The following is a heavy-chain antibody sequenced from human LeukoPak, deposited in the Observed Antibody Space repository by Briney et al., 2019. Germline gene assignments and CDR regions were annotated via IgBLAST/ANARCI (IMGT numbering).Heavy chain of an antibody. V-gene: IGHV3-48*02. D-gene: IGHD2-2*01. CDR2: ISSSSSTI. CDR3: ARGLSGYCSSTSCQKTGYSSNLGIGFYYYYGMDV. J-gene: IGHJ6*02. Sequence: PGGSLRLSCAASGFTFSSYSMNWVRQAPGKGLEWVSYISSSSSTIYYADSVKGRFTISRDNAKNSLYLQMNSLRDEDTAVYYCARGLSGYCSSTSCQKTGYSSNLGIGFYYYYGMDVWGQGTTVTVSS. CDR1: GFTFSSYS.